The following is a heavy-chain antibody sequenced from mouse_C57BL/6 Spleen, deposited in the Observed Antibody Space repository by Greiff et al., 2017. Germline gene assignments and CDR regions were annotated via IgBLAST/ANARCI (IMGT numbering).Heavy chain of an antibody. Sequence: AASGFTFTDYYMSWVRQPPGKALEWLGFIRNKANGYTTEYSASVKGRFTISRDNSQSILYLQMNALRAEDSATYYCARHYYGSSYFDYWGQGTTRTVSS. CDR1: GFTFTDYY. D-gene: IGHD1-1*01. V-gene: IGHV7-3*01. CDR3: ARHYYGSSYFDY. CDR2: IRNKANGYTT. J-gene: IGHJ2*01.